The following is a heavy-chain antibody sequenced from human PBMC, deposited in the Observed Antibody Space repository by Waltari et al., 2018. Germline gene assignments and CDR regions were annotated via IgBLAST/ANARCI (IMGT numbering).Heavy chain of an antibody. CDR2: ISYDGSNK. V-gene: IGHV3-30-3*01. CDR1: GFTFSSYA. D-gene: IGHD1-26*01. Sequence: QVQLVESGGGVVQPGRSLRLSCAASGFTFSSYAMHWVRQAPGKGLEWVAVISYDGSNKYYADSMKGRFTIFRDNSKNTLYLQMNSLRAEDTAVYYCARAKYSGSYYNYWGQGTLVTVSS. CDR3: ARAKYSGSYYNY. J-gene: IGHJ4*02.